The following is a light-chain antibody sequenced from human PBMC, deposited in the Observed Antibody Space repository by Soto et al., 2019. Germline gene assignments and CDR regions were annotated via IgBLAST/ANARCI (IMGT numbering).Light chain of an antibody. Sequence: DIQMTQSPSSLSASVGDRVTITCRASQTTSHYLHWYQEKPGKAPKLLIYAASSLQSGVPSRFSRSGSGPDFTLTISSLQPEDFATYYCQQRYSTRWTFGQGTKVEIK. CDR1: QTTSHY. V-gene: IGKV1-39*01. CDR3: QQRYSTRWT. J-gene: IGKJ1*01. CDR2: AAS.